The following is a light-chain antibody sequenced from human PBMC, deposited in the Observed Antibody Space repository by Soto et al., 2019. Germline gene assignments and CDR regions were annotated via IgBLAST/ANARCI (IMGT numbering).Light chain of an antibody. CDR1: QGVGNKY. J-gene: IGKJ5*01. Sequence: EIALTQSPGTLSLSPGEGATLSCRASQGVGNKYLAWYQQRPGQAPSLLIYAASSRATGVPDRFSGSGSGTDFTLIFSRLEPEDFAVYYCQQYTNAHGITFGQGTRLEIK. CDR3: QQYTNAHGIT. V-gene: IGKV3-20*01. CDR2: AAS.